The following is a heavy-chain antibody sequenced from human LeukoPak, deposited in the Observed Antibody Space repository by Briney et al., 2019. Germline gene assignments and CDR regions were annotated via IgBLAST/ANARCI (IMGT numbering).Heavy chain of an antibody. CDR2: ISGGGDST. CDR3: AKLGCTGTICYANY. V-gene: IGHV3-23*01. CDR1: GFIFSDYA. J-gene: IGHJ4*02. D-gene: IGHD2-2*01. Sequence: GGSLRLSCAASGFIFSDYAMTWVRQIPGKGLEWVSVISGGGDSTDYADSMKGRFTISRDNSKNTLYLQMNSLRAEDTALYYCAKLGCTGTICYANYWGQGTLVTVSS.